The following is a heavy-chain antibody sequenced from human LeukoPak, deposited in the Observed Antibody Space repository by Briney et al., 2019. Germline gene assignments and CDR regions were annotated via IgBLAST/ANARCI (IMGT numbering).Heavy chain of an antibody. J-gene: IGHJ6*02. CDR1: GFTFSSYA. CDR2: ISGSGGST. D-gene: IGHD3-22*01. V-gene: IGHV3-23*01. CDR3: AKDRPRLRITMIVVVIPKGMDV. Sequence: GGSLRLSCAASGFTFSSYAMSWVRQAPGKGLEWVSAISGSGGSTYYADSVKGRFTISRDNSKNTLYLQMNSLGAEDTAVYYCAKDRPRLRITMIVVVIPKGMDVWGQGTTVTVSS.